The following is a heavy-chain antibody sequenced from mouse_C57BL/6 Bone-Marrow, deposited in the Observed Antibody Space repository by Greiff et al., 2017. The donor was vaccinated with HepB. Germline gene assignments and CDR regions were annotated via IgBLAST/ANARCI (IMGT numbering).Heavy chain of an antibody. CDR1: GYTFTSYW. D-gene: IGHD2-1*01. Sequence: QVQLKQPGAELVKPGASVKLSCKASGYTFTSYWMHWVKQRPGRGLEWIGRIDPNSGGTKYNEKFKSKATLTVDKPSSTAYMQLSSLASEDSAVYYCARRGGNYVDYAMDYWGQGTSVTVSS. V-gene: IGHV1-72*01. CDR3: ARRGGNYVDYAMDY. CDR2: IDPNSGGT. J-gene: IGHJ4*01.